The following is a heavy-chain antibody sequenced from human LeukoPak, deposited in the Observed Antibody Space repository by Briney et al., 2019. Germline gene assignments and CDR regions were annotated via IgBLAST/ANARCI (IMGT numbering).Heavy chain of an antibody. Sequence: GGSLRLSCAASGFTFSSYAMSWVRQAPGKGLEWVSAISGSGGSTYYADSVKGRFTISRDNSKNTLYLQMNSLRAEDTAVYYCAKALPLIAAAGTGYFDYWGQGTLVTVSS. V-gene: IGHV3-23*01. CDR3: AKALPLIAAAGTGYFDY. J-gene: IGHJ4*02. D-gene: IGHD6-13*01. CDR2: ISGSGGST. CDR1: GFTFSSYA.